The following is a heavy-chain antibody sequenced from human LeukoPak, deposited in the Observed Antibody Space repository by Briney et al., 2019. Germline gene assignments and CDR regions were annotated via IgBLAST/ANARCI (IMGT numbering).Heavy chain of an antibody. CDR1: GYTLTELS. D-gene: IGHD3-10*01. V-gene: IGHV1-24*01. CDR3: ATEPMVRGVTLY. CDR2: FDPEDGET. J-gene: IGHJ4*02. Sequence: ASVEVSCKVSGYTLTELSMHWVRQAPGKGLEWMGGFDPEDGETIYAQKFQGRVTMTEDTSTDTAYMELSSLRSEDTAVYYCATEPMVRGVTLYWGQGTLVTVSS.